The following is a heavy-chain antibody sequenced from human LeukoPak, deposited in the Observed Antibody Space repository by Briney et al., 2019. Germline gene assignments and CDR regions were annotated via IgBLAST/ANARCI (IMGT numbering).Heavy chain of an antibody. J-gene: IGHJ3*02. CDR1: GFTFSSYA. D-gene: IGHD3-22*01. V-gene: IGHV3-23*01. CDR2: ISGSGGTT. Sequence: PGGSLRLSCAASGFTFSSYAMGWVGQAPGKGLEWVSVISGSGGTTYYADSVKGRFSISRDNSKNTLYLQMNSLRVEDTAVYYCAKRHYDSSGHNTRAFDIWGQGTMVTVSS. CDR3: AKRHYDSSGHNTRAFDI.